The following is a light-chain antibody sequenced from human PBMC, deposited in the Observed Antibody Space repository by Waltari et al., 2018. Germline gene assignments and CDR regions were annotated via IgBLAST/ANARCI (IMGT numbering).Light chain of an antibody. Sequence: EIDLTQSPGTLSLSPGERATLSCRASQSVSSSYFAWFQQKPGQAPRLLIYGASTRATGIPDRFSGIGSGTDFTLTISRLEPEDFALYHCQHYGSSLLTFGGGTKVEIK. J-gene: IGKJ4*01. V-gene: IGKV3-20*01. CDR3: QHYGSSLLT. CDR1: QSVSSSY. CDR2: GAS.